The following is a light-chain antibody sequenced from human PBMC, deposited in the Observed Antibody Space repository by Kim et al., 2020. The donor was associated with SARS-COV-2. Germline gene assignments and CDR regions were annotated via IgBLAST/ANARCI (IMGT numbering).Light chain of an antibody. V-gene: IGLV2-8*01. Sequence: PGQSVTISCPGPGTDFTTYNYVSWYQQHPGKAPKLIIYEITKRPSGVPDRFSGSKSGDTASLTVSGLQAEDEADYYCTSHANDNYVFGTGTKVTVL. CDR1: GTDFTTYNY. CDR2: EIT. J-gene: IGLJ1*01. CDR3: TSHANDNYV.